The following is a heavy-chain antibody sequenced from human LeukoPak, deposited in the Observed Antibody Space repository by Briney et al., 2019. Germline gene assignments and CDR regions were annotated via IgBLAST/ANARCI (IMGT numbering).Heavy chain of an antibody. CDR3: ASGPIWSGELLED. CDR2: ISWNSGSI. J-gene: IGHJ4*02. V-gene: IGHV3-9*01. Sequence: GGSLRLSCAASGFTFDDYAMHWVRQVPGKGLEWVSGISWNSGSIGYADSVKGRFTISRDNAKNSLYLQMNSLRAEDTAVYYCASGPIWSGELLEDWGQGTLVTASS. CDR1: GFTFDDYA. D-gene: IGHD3-10*01.